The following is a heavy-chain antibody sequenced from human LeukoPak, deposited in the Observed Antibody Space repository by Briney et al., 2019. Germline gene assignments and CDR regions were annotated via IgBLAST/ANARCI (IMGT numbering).Heavy chain of an antibody. CDR2: INHSGST. CDR3: ARVSYYDSSGNRGAFDY. Sequence: TETLSLTCAVYGGSFSGYYWSWIRQPPGKGLEWIGEINHSGSTNYNPSLKSRVTISVDTSKNQFSLKLSSVTAADTAVYYCARVSYYDSSGNRGAFDYWGQGTLVTVSS. CDR1: GGSFSGYY. J-gene: IGHJ4*02. V-gene: IGHV4-34*01. D-gene: IGHD3-22*01.